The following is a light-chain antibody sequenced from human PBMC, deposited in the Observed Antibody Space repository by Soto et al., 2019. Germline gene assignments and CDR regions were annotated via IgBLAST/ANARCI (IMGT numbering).Light chain of an antibody. V-gene: IGKV3-15*01. CDR1: QSVSSS. CDR3: QQYNNWPLT. J-gene: IGKJ4*01. CDR2: GSS. Sequence: IVLTQSPATLSVSPGETATLSCRASQSVSSSLAWYRHKPGQPPRLLIFGSSTRATGIPARFSGSGSGTEFTLTISGLQSEDVAVYYCQQYNNWPLTFGGGTTVEIK.